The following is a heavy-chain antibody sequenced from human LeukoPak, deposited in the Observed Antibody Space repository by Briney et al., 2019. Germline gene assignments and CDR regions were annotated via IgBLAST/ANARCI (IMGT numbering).Heavy chain of an antibody. J-gene: IGHJ4*02. CDR1: GGSISSYY. CDR2: IYTSGST. Sequence: NPSETLSLTCTVSGGSISSYYWSWIRQPAGKGLEWIGRIYTSGSTNYNPSLKSRVTMSVDTSKNQFSLKLSSVTAADTAVYYCARGQVSYGDYETLDYWGQGTLVTVSS. V-gene: IGHV4-4*07. CDR3: ARGQVSYGDYETLDY. D-gene: IGHD4-17*01.